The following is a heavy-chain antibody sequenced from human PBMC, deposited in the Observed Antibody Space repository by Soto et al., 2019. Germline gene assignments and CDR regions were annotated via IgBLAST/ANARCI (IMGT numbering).Heavy chain of an antibody. V-gene: IGHV3-48*03. Sequence: EVQLVASGGGLVQPGGSLRLSCAVSGFTFSSSEMYWVRQAPGKGLEWISYIHPSGQPIFYADSVKGRFTSSRDNANNSLFLQMNSLRAEDTAVYYCARRASRWGQGTMVTVSS. CDR3: ARRASR. CDR1: GFTFSSSE. CDR2: IHPSGQPI. D-gene: IGHD1-26*01. J-gene: IGHJ3*01.